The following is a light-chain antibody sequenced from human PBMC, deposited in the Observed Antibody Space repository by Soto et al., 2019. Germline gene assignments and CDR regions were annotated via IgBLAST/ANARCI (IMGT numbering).Light chain of an antibody. V-gene: IGKV3-11*01. CDR3: QQRSDWPIT. CDR1: QSVGSY. Sequence: EFVLTQSPATLSLSPGERATLSCRASQSVGSYLVWYQHKPGQAPRLLIYDASNSATGIPARFSGSGSGTDFTLTISRLEPEDFAVYFCQQRSDWPITFGQGTRL. J-gene: IGKJ5*01. CDR2: DAS.